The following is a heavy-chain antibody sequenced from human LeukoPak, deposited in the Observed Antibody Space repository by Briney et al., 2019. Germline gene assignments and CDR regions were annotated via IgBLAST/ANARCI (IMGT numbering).Heavy chain of an antibody. CDR3: ARVTVAVEAYFDY. CDR2: INQDGGEK. V-gene: IGHV3-7*01. Sequence: GGSLRLSCAASGFNFSSYWMNWVRQAPGKGLEWVANINQDGGEKYYVDSVKDRFTISRDNAKNSLILQMNSLRAEDTAVYYCARVTVAVEAYFDYWGQGTLVTVSS. J-gene: IGHJ4*02. D-gene: IGHD6-19*01. CDR1: GFNFSSYW.